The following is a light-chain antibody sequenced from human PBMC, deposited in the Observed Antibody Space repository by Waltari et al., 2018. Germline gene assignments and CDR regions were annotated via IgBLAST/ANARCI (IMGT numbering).Light chain of an antibody. V-gene: IGLV2-14*01. CDR3: SSYTSNNIWV. CDR2: DVS. J-gene: IGLJ3*02. CDR1: SSDLGGYNY. Sequence: QSALTQPAPVSGSPGQSITISCTGPSSDLGGYNYVSWYQQHPGKAPKFMIYDVSQRPSGVSNRFSGSKSGNTASLTISGLQAEDEADYYCSSYTSNNIWVFGGGTKLTVL.